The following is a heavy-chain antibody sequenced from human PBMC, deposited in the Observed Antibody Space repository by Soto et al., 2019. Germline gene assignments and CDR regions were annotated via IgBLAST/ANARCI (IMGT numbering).Heavy chain of an antibody. CDR3: ARGRRDVYNWCSRRFDY. CDR1: GGSFSGYY. CDR2: INHSGST. Sequence: PSGTLSLTCAVYGGSFSGYYWSWIRQPPGKGLEWIEEINHSGSTTYNPSLKSRVTISVHTSKNQFSLKLSSVTAADTAVYYCARGRRDVYNWCSRRFDYWGQGTLVTVSS. J-gene: IGHJ4*02. D-gene: IGHD1-1*01. V-gene: IGHV4-34*01.